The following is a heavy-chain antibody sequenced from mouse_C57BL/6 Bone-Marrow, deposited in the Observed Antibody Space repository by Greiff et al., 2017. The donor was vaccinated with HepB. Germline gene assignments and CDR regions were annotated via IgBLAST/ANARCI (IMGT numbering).Heavy chain of an antibody. J-gene: IGHJ2*01. D-gene: IGHD4-1*01. Sequence: QVQLQQPGAELVKPGASVKMSCKASGYTFTSYWITWVKQRPGQGLEWIGDIYPGSGSTTYNEKFKSKATLTVDTSPSTAYRQLSSLTSEDSAVYYCARGRGNWYFDYWGQGTTLTVSS. V-gene: IGHV1-55*01. CDR3: ARGRGNWYFDY. CDR2: IYPGSGST. CDR1: GYTFTSYW.